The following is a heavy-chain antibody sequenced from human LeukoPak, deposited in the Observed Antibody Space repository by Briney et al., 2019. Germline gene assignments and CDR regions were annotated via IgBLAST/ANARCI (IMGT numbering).Heavy chain of an antibody. D-gene: IGHD4-17*01. CDR1: GYTFINYY. CDR2: INPSGGST. V-gene: IGHV1-46*01. J-gene: IGHJ5*02. CDR3: ATAVTPYGCFDP. Sequence: ASVKVSCKASGYTFINYYMHWVRQAPGQGLEWMVIINPSGGSTSSAQKFQGRVTMTRDTSTNTVYMELRSLTSEDTAMYYCATAVTPYGCFDPWGQGTLVTVSS.